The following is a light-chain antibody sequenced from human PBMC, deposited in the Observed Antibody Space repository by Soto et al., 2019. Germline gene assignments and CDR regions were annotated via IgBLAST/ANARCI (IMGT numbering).Light chain of an antibody. CDR2: STN. V-gene: IGLV8-61*01. Sequence: QAVVTQEPSFSVSPGGTVTLTCGLSSGSVSTSYYPSWYQLTPGQAPRTLIYSTNTRSSGVPDRFSGSILGNKAALTITGAQADDESDYYCVLYMGSGISVFGGGTKVTVL. CDR3: VLYMGSGISV. J-gene: IGLJ2*01. CDR1: SGSVSTSYY.